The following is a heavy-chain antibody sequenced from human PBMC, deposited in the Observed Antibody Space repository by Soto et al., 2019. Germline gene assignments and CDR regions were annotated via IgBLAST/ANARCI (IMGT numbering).Heavy chain of an antibody. CDR2: ITDRGSI. V-gene: IGHV4-34*01. CDR1: GGSFSGYY. Sequence: QVQLQQWGAGPLRPLETLSLTCGVSGGSFSGYYWAWIRQSPGKGLEGIGEITDRGSINYNPSLKSRVSISVDTSKNHYSLNLRAVTAADTAVYYCARESHDILTGPPWVWYFDLWGRGTLVTVSS. CDR3: ARESHDILTGPPWVWYFDL. D-gene: IGHD3-9*01. J-gene: IGHJ2*01.